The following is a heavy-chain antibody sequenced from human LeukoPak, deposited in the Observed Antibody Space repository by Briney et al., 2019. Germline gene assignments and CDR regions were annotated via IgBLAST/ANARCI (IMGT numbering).Heavy chain of an antibody. CDR1: GYTFTGYY. Sequence: ASVKGSCKASGYTFTGYYMHWVRQAPGQGLEWMGGINLNSGGTNYAQKYQGRVTMTRDTSINTDYMELSRLRSDDTAVYYCAKEDSGSSIDYWGQGTLVTVSS. V-gene: IGHV1-2*02. J-gene: IGHJ4*02. CDR2: INLNSGGT. D-gene: IGHD1-26*01. CDR3: AKEDSGSSIDY.